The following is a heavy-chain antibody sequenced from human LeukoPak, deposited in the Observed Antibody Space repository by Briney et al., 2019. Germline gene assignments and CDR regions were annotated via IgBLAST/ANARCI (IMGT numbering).Heavy chain of an antibody. Sequence: GGSLRLSCAASGFTVSRNYMSWVRQAPGKGLEWVSVIYSGGTTYYADSVKGRFTISRDNSKNTVYLQMNSLRADDTAMYYCARGPSGTTVVPSDWGQGTLVTVSS. CDR1: GFTVSRNY. V-gene: IGHV3-66*01. D-gene: IGHD4-23*01. CDR3: ARGPSGTTVVPSD. J-gene: IGHJ4*02. CDR2: IYSGGTT.